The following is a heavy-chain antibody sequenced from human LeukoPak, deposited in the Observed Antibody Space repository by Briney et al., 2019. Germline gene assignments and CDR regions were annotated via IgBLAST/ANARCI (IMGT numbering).Heavy chain of an antibody. CDR1: GFAVSANY. J-gene: IGHJ6*02. CDR3: ARFEHRGVSHGMDV. Sequence: AGSLRLSCAASGFAVSANYMSWVRQAPGKGLDWVSVIYSAGSTDYADSVKGRFTISRDNSKNTLYLQMNSLRAEDTAVYYCARFEHRGVSHGMDVWGQGTTVIVSS. CDR2: IYSAGST. V-gene: IGHV3-66*01. D-gene: IGHD3-10*01.